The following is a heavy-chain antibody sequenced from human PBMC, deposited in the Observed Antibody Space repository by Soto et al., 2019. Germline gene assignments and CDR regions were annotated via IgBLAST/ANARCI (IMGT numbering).Heavy chain of an antibody. Sequence: QVQLVQSGAEVKKPGASVKVSCKASGYTFTSYDINWVRQATGQGLEWMGWKNPNSGNTGYAQKFHGRVTMTRNTSISTAYMELSSLRSDHTAVYYCARSTNDYGDRHWGQGTLVTVSS. CDR3: ARSTNDYGDRH. D-gene: IGHD4-17*01. CDR1: GYTFTSYD. V-gene: IGHV1-8*01. CDR2: KNPNSGNT. J-gene: IGHJ4*02.